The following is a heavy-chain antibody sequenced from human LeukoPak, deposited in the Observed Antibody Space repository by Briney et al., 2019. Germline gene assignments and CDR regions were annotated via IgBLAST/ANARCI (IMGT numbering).Heavy chain of an antibody. CDR2: IIPIFGTA. CDR3: ARDRYYDSSGYYRPYYYYYMDV. D-gene: IGHD3-22*01. Sequence: GASVKVSCKASGGTFSSYAISWVRQAPGQGLEWMGGIIPIFGTANYAQKFQGRVTITADESTSTAYMELSSLRSEDTAVYYCARDRYYDSSGYYRPYYYYYMDVWGKGTTVTISS. V-gene: IGHV1-69*13. CDR1: GGTFSSYA. J-gene: IGHJ6*03.